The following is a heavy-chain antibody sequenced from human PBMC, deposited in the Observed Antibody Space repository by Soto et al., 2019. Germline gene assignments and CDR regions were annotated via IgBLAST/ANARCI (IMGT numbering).Heavy chain of an antibody. CDR1: GFTFSSYG. D-gene: IGHD6-13*01. CDR3: AREYSSSWQPYNWFDP. J-gene: IGHJ5*02. V-gene: IGHV3-33*01. Sequence: GGSLRLSCAASGFTFSSYGMHWVRQAPGKGLEWVAVIWYDGSNKCYADSVKGRFTISRDNSKNTLYLQMNSLRAEDTAVYYCAREYSSSWQPYNWFDPWGQGTLVTVSS. CDR2: IWYDGSNK.